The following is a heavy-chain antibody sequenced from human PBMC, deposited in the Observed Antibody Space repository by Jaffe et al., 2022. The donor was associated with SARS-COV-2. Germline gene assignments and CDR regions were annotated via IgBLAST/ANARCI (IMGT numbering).Heavy chain of an antibody. CDR2: INAGTGIT. V-gene: IGHV1-3*01. J-gene: IGHJ5*02. Sequence: QVQLVQSGAEVKKPGASVKVSCKASGYTFTSYALHWVRQAPGQRLEWMGWINAGTGITKYSQKFQGRVTITIDTPARIAYMELSSLRHEDTAVYYCARAPPVELRIYWLDPWGQGTLVTVSS. CDR1: GYTFTSYA. CDR3: ARAPPVELRIYWLDP. D-gene: IGHD3-10*01.